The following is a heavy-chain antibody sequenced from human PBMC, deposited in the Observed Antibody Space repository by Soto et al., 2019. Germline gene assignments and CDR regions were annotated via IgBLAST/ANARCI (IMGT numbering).Heavy chain of an antibody. D-gene: IGHD5-12*01. CDR1: GGSISSGGYY. CDR2: IYYSGST. V-gene: IGHV4-31*03. J-gene: IGHJ6*02. CDR3: ARDSLVATDRYYYYGMDV. Sequence: QVQLQESGPGLVKPSQTLSLTCTVSGGSISSGGYYWSWIRQHPGKGLEWIGYIYYSGSTYYNPSLKSRVTISVDTSKKQFSLKLRSVTAADTAVYYCARDSLVATDRYYYYGMDVWGQGTTVTVSS.